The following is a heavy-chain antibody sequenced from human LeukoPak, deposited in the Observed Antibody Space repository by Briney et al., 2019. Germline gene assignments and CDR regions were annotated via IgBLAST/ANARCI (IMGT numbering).Heavy chain of an antibody. V-gene: IGHV4-59*01. CDR3: ARIGENYYEYYFDY. Sequence: SETLSLTCTVSGGSISSYYWSWIRQPPGKGLEWVGYIYYSGSTNYNPSLKSRVTISVDTSENQFSLKLSSVTAADPAVYYCARIGENYYEYYFDYWGQGTLVTVSS. D-gene: IGHD1-26*01. CDR1: GGSISSYY. CDR2: IYYSGST. J-gene: IGHJ4*02.